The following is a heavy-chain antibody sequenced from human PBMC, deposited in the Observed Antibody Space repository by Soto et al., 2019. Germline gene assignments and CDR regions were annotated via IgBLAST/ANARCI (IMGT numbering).Heavy chain of an antibody. CDR3: ARAPDYYGSGSYYANGMDV. CDR1: GGTFSSYA. J-gene: IGHJ6*02. V-gene: IGHV1-69*13. CDR2: IIPIFGTA. D-gene: IGHD3-10*01. Sequence: SVKVSCKASGGTFSSYAISWVRQAPGQGLEWMGGIIPIFGTANYAQKFQGRVTITADESTSTAYMELSSLRSEDTAVYYCARAPDYYGSGSYYANGMDVWGQGTTVTAP.